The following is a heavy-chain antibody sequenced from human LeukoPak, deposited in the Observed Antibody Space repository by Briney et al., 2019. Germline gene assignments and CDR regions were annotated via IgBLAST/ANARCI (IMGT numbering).Heavy chain of an antibody. CDR3: ARVSDISVAAYFDY. CDR2: INWNGGST. CDR1: GFTFDDYG. J-gene: IGHJ4*02. V-gene: IGHV3-20*04. D-gene: IGHD6-19*01. Sequence: GGSLRLSCAASGFTFDDYGMSWVHQAPGKGLEWVSNINWNGGSTGYADSVRGRFTISRDNAKNSLYLQMNSLRAEDTALYYCARVSDISVAAYFDYWGQGTLVTVSS.